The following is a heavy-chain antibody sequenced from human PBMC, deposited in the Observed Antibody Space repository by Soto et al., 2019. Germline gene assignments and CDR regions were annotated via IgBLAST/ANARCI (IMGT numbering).Heavy chain of an antibody. CDR1: GYTFTSYA. CDR2: INAGNGNT. CDR3: ARKGDYDYYGMDV. Sequence: QVQLVQSGAEVKKPGPSVKVSCKASGYTFTSYAMHWVRQAPGQRLEWMGWINAGNGNTKYSQKFQGRVTITRDTSAITAYMEVSSLSSEDTAVYYGARKGDYDYYGMDVCGQGTTGTVS. V-gene: IGHV1-3*01. J-gene: IGHJ6*02.